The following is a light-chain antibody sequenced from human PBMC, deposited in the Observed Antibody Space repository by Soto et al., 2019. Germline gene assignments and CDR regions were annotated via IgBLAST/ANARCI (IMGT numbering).Light chain of an antibody. J-gene: IGKJ5*01. CDR2: DAS. CDR1: QSVSSY. Sequence: EIVLTQSPATLSLSPGERATLSCRASQSVSSYLAWYQQKPDQTPRLLIYDASSRATGIPARFSGSGSGTDFTLTISSLEPEDFAVYYCHHRGNGITFGQGTRLEIK. CDR3: HHRGNGIT. V-gene: IGKV3-11*01.